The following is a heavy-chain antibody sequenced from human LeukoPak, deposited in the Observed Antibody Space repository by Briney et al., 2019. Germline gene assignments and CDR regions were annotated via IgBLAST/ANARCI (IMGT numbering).Heavy chain of an antibody. V-gene: IGHV4-39*07. D-gene: IGHD3-9*01. CDR1: GGSISSSSYY. CDR2: IYYRGST. J-gene: IGHJ4*02. CDR3: ARVDGLGESYLTGYRKYYFDY. Sequence: SETLSLTCTVSGGSISSSSYYWGWIRQPPGKGLEWIGSIYYRGSTYSNPSLKSRVTISVDTSKNQFSLKLSSVTAADTAVYYCARVDGLGESYLTGYRKYYFDYWGQGTLVTVSS.